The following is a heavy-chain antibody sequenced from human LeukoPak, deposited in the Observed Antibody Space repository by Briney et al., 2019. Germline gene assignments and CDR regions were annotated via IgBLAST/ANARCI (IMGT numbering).Heavy chain of an antibody. V-gene: IGHV3-23*01. CDR2: ISGSGDNT. CDR1: GFTFSNYA. D-gene: IGHD3-22*01. J-gene: IGHJ4*02. Sequence: GWSLRLSCAASGFTFSNYAMSWVRQAPGKGLEWVSAISGSGDNTYYADSVKGRFTVSRDNSKNTLYVQMKRLRAEDTAVYYCAKDDYYDVTAFDYWGQGTLVTVSS. CDR3: AKDDYYDVTAFDY.